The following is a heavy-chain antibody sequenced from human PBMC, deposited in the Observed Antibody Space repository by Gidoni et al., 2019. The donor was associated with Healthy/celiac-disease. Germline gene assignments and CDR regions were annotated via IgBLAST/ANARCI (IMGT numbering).Heavy chain of an antibody. V-gene: IGHV1-69*06. CDR1: GGTFSSYA. CDR2: IIPIFGTA. J-gene: IGHJ6*02. Sequence: QVQLVQSGAEVKKPGSSVKVSCKASGGTFSSYAISWVRQAPGQGLEWMGGIIPIFGTANYAQKFQGRVTITADKSTSTAYMELSSLRSEDTAVYYCARGGSSPPNQPGGGGRHYYYYYGMDVWGQGTTVTVSS. CDR3: ARGGSSPPNQPGGGGRHYYYYYGMDV. D-gene: IGHD6-19*01.